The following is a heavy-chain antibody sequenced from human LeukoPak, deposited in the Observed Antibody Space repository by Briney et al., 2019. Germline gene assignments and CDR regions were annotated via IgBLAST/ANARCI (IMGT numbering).Heavy chain of an antibody. Sequence: GGSLRLSCAASGFTFSSYGMHWARQAPGKGLEWVAFIRYDGSNKYYADSVKGRFTISRDNSKNTLYLQMNSLRAEDTAVYYCANVRLSGSYFLFDYWGQGTLVTVSS. D-gene: IGHD1-26*01. J-gene: IGHJ4*02. CDR1: GFTFSSYG. V-gene: IGHV3-30*02. CDR3: ANVRLSGSYFLFDY. CDR2: IRYDGSNK.